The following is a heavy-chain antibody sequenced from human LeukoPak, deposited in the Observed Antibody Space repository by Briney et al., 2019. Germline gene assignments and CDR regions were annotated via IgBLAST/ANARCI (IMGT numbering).Heavy chain of an antibody. V-gene: IGHV5-51*01. D-gene: IGHD5-18*01. CDR2: IYPGDSDT. J-gene: IGHJ4*02. CDR3: ARFYRGYSYGYTYYFDY. CDR1: GYSFTSYW. Sequence: GESLEISCKGSGYSFTSYWIGWVRQMPGKGLEWMGIIYPGDSDTRYSPSFQGQVTISADKSISTAYLQWSSLKASDTAMYYCARFYRGYSYGYTYYFDYWGQGTLVTVSS.